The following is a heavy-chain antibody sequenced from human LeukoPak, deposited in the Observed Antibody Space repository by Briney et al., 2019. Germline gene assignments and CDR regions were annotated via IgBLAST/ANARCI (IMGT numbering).Heavy chain of an antibody. CDR2: ISSISSYI. Sequence: GGSLRLSCAASGFTFNSYSMNWVRQAPGKGLEWVSSISSISSYIYYADSVKGRFTISRDNAKNSLYLQMNSLRAEDTAVYYCARAGYCSSVSCYLHYYYAMDVWGQGTTVTVSS. D-gene: IGHD2-2*01. V-gene: IGHV3-21*01. CDR1: GFTFNSYS. J-gene: IGHJ6*02. CDR3: ARAGYCSSVSCYLHYYYAMDV.